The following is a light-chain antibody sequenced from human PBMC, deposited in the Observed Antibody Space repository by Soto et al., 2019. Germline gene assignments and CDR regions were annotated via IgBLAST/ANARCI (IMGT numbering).Light chain of an antibody. CDR3: QQYYSYPIT. V-gene: IGKV1-12*01. CDR1: QGISTW. CDR2: SAS. J-gene: IGKJ5*01. Sequence: DIQMTQSPSSVSASVGDRVTITCRASQGISTWLAWYQQKPGKAPKLLIYSASTLQSGVPSRFSGSGSGTDFTLTISCLQSEDFATYYCQQYYSYPITFGQGTRLENK.